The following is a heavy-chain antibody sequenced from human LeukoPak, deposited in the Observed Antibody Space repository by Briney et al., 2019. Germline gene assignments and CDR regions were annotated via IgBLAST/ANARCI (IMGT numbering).Heavy chain of an antibody. J-gene: IGHJ3*02. CDR1: GGTFCSYA. Sequence: SVKVSCKASGGTFCSYAISWVRQAPGQGLEWMGGIIPIFGTANYAQKFQGRVTITADESTSTAYMELSSLRSEDTAVYYCARAITISGVAQIWGQGTMVTVSS. D-gene: IGHD3-3*01. V-gene: IGHV1-69*01. CDR2: IIPIFGTA. CDR3: ARAITISGVAQI.